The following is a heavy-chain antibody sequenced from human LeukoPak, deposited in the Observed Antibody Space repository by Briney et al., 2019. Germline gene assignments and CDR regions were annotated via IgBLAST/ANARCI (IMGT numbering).Heavy chain of an antibody. V-gene: IGHV3-33*01. D-gene: IGHD5-12*01. J-gene: IGHJ4*02. CDR1: GLILSSYG. CDR3: ASSEDIVATISALGY. CDR2: IWYDGSNK. Sequence: PGGSLRLSCAASGLILSSYGMHWVRQAPGKGLEWVAVIWYDGSNKYYADSVKGRFTISRDNSKNTLYLQMNSLRAEDTAVYYCASSEDIVATISALGYWGQGTLVTVSS.